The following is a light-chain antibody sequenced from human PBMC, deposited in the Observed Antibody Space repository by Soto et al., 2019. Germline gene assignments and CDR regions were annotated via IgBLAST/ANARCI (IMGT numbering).Light chain of an antibody. CDR3: CTYAGSSTLV. CDR2: DDS. Sequence: QSVLTQPASVSGSPGQSITISCTGTSSDVGSYNLVSWYQQHPGKAPKLMIYDDSKRPSGVSNRFSGSTSGNTASLTISGLQAEDEADYYCCTYAGSSTLVLGGGTQLTVL. J-gene: IGLJ2*01. CDR1: SSDVGSYNL. V-gene: IGLV2-23*01.